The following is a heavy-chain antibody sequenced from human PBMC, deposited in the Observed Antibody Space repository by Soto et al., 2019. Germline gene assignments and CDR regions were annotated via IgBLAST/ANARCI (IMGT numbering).Heavy chain of an antibody. CDR2: INPNSGGT. D-gene: IGHD6-19*01. CDR3: ARNIAVDGDIYFDY. Sequence: ASVKVSCKASGYTFTRYYMNWVRQAPGQGLEWMGWINPNSGGTNYAQKFQGWVTMTRDTSISTAYMELSRLRSDDTAVYYCARNIAVDGDIYFDYWGQGTLVTVSS. J-gene: IGHJ4*02. V-gene: IGHV1-2*04. CDR1: GYTFTRYY.